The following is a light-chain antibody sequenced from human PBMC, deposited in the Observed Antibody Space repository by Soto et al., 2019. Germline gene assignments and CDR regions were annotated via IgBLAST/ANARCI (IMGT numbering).Light chain of an antibody. CDR1: QSICSY. CDR2: AAS. J-gene: IGKJ3*01. CDR3: QQSNT. V-gene: IGKV1-39*01. Sequence: DIQMTQSPSSLSASVGDRVTITCRASQSICSYLNWYQQKPGKAPKLLIYAASSLQSGVPSRFSGSGSGTDFTLTISSLQPEDFATYYCQQSNTFGPGTKVDIK.